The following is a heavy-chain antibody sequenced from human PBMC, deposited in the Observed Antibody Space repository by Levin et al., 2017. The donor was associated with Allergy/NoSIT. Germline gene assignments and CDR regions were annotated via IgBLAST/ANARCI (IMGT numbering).Heavy chain of an antibody. CDR1: GYTFTSYD. D-gene: IGHD5-18*01. CDR2: MNPNSGNT. V-gene: IGHV1-8*01. J-gene: IGHJ6*02. CDR3: ASGGGYSYAELRDG. Sequence: GESLKISCKASGYTFTSYDINWVRQATGQGLEWMGWMNPNSGNTGYAQKFQGRVTMTRNTSISTAYMELSSLRSEDTAVYYCASGGGYSYAELRDGWGQGTTVTVSS.